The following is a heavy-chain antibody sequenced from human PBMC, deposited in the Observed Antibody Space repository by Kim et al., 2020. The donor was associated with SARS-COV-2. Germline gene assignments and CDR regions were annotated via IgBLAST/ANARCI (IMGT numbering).Heavy chain of an antibody. Sequence: EDAPSVKGRFIVSRDNSKNLLYLQLNNLETEDSAVYYCVRGTLITHYYFDSWGQGALVTVSS. CDR3: VRGTLITHYYFDS. V-gene: IGHV3-72*01. D-gene: IGHD1-20*01. J-gene: IGHJ4*02.